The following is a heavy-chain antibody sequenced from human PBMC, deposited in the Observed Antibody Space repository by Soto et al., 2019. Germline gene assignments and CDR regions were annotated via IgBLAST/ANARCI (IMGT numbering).Heavy chain of an antibody. D-gene: IGHD3-22*01. CDR3: AIGLYSSGSYYFDY. Sequence: QVQLQESGPGLVKPSETLSLTYTVSGGSISSYYWSWIRQPPGKGLEWIGYIYYSGSTNYNPSPTSRVPTSLDTSKNQLALKLTPVTASDTAVYYCAIGLYSSGSYYFDYWGQGTLVTVSS. J-gene: IGHJ4*02. V-gene: IGHV4-59*08. CDR1: GGSISSYY. CDR2: IYYSGST.